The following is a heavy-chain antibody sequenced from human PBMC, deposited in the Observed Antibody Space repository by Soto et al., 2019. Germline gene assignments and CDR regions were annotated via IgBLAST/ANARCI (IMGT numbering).Heavy chain of an antibody. Sequence: SETLSLTCTVSGGSISSGDYYWSWIRQPPGKGLECIGYIYYSGSTYYNPSLKSRVTISVDTSKNQFSLKLSSVTAADTAVYYCESNSDRYTFYDYWGQGTLVIVSS. J-gene: IGHJ4*02. D-gene: IGHD1-1*01. CDR2: IYYSGST. CDR3: ESNSDRYTFYDY. V-gene: IGHV4-30-4*01. CDR1: GGSISSGDYY.